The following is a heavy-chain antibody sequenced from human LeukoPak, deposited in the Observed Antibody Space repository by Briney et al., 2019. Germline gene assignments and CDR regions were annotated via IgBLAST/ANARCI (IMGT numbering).Heavy chain of an antibody. CDR2: ISGTGDNT. CDR3: ARDQWLQSDYYMDV. V-gene: IGHV3-23*01. Sequence: GGSLRLSCAASGFTFNWYAMSWVRQAVGQGLEWVSTISGTGDNTFYADSMKGRFTISRDNAKNSLYLQMNSLRAEDTAVYYCARDQWLQSDYYMDVWGKGTTVTVSS. CDR1: GFTFNWYA. D-gene: IGHD5-18*01. J-gene: IGHJ6*03.